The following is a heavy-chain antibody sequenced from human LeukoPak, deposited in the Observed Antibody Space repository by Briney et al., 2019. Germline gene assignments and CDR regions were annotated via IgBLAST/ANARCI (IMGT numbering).Heavy chain of an antibody. CDR1: GYTLTELS. Sequence: ASVNVSCKVPGYTLTELSMHWVRQAPGKGLEWMGGFDPEDGETIYAQKFQGRVTMTEDTSTDTAYMELSSLRSEDTAVYYCATDPRMLNYGMDVWGQGTTVTVSS. D-gene: IGHD2-8*01. CDR2: FDPEDGET. V-gene: IGHV1-24*01. J-gene: IGHJ6*02. CDR3: ATDPRMLNYGMDV.